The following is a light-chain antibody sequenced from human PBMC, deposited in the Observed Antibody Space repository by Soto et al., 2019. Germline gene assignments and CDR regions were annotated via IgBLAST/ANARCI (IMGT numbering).Light chain of an antibody. CDR3: QLYGTSPPRYT. V-gene: IGKV3-20*01. Sequence: PGARATLSCRASQSIPSNYLAWYQQKPGQAPRLLIHGASSRATGIPDRFSGSGSGTDFTLTISRLEPEDFAVYYCQLYGTSPPRYTFGLGTKLEIK. J-gene: IGKJ2*01. CDR1: QSIPSNY. CDR2: GAS.